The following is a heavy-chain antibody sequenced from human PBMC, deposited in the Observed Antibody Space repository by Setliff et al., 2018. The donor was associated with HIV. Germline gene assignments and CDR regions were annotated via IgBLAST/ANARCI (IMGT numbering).Heavy chain of an antibody. D-gene: IGHD3-10*01. J-gene: IGHJ1*01. CDR1: GFTFSSYW. V-gene: IGHV3-74*01. CDR3: ARADPLGEQVWSLQYFQH. CDR2: INSDGNIT. Sequence: GSLRLSCAASGFTFSSYWMHWVRQAPGKGLVWVSRINSDGNITSYADSVKGRFTISRDNAKNSLYLQMNSLRAEDTAVYYCARADPLGEQVWSLQYFQHWGQGTLVTVSS.